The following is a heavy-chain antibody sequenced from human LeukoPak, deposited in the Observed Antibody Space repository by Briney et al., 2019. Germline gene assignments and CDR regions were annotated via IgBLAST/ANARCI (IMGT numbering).Heavy chain of an antibody. Sequence: SETLSPTCTVSGGSISSYYWSWIRQPAGKGLEWIGRIYTSGSTNYNPSLKSRVTLSVDTSKNQFSLKLSSVTAADTAVYYCARVYCSSTSCSFDYWGQGTLVTVSS. CDR3: ARVYCSSTSCSFDY. V-gene: IGHV4-4*07. CDR1: GGSISSYY. CDR2: IYTSGST. D-gene: IGHD2-2*01. J-gene: IGHJ4*02.